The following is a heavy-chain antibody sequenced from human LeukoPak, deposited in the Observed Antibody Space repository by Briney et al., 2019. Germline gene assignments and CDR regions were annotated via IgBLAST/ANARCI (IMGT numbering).Heavy chain of an antibody. J-gene: IGHJ6*03. D-gene: IGHD4-23*01. V-gene: IGHV4-59*01. CDR3: AKTTVVTGPYYYYMDV. CDR1: GGSISSYY. Sequence: SETLSLTCTVSGGSISSYYWSWIRQPPGKGLEWIGYIYYSGSTNYNPSLKSRVTISVDTSKNQFSLKLSSVTAADTAVYYCAKTTVVTGPYYYYMDVWGKGTTVTVSS. CDR2: IYYSGST.